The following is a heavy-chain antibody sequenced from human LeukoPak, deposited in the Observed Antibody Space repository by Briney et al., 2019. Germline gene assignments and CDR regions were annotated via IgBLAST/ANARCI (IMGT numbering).Heavy chain of an antibody. CDR2: IIPLFGTA. D-gene: IGHD3-22*01. J-gene: IGHJ4*02. CDR1: GDTFSRYG. CDR3: AREWNYESNGYFYYY. V-gene: IGHV1-69*13. Sequence: SVKASCKASGDTFSRYGISWVRQAPGQGLEWMGGIIPLFGTANYAQKFQGRVTITADESTSTAYLELSRLRFEDTAVYYCAREWNYESNGYFYYYWGQGTLVTVSS.